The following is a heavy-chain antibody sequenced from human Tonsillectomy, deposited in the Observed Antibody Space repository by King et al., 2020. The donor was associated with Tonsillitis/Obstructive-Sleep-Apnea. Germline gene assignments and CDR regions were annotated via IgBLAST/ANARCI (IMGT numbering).Heavy chain of an antibody. CDR3: ATRLGEGSSSWYYFDY. CDR1: GFTFSSYA. J-gene: IGHJ4*02. Sequence: DVQLVESGGGLVQPGGSLRLSCAASGFTFSSYAMSWVRQAPGKGLEWVSAIPDSGGSTYYADSGKGRFTISRDNSKNTLYLQMNSLRAEDTAVYYCATRLGEGSSSWYYFDYWGQGTLVTVSS. D-gene: IGHD6-13*01. V-gene: IGHV3-23*04. CDR2: IPDSGGST.